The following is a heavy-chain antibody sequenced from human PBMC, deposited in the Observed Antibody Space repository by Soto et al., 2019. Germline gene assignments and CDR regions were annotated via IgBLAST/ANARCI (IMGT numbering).Heavy chain of an antibody. Sequence: GGSLRLSCATPGFTFSSYAMSWVRQAPGKGLEWVSAISGSGGSTYYADSVKGRFTISRDNSKNTLYLQMNSLRAEDTAVYYCAKDHFMIVGYYGMDVWGQGTTVTVSS. CDR2: ISGSGGST. D-gene: IGHD3-22*01. CDR3: AKDHFMIVGYYGMDV. J-gene: IGHJ6*02. CDR1: GFTFSSYA. V-gene: IGHV3-23*01.